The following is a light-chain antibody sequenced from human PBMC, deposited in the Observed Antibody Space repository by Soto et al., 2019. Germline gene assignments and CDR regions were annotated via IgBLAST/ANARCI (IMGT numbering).Light chain of an antibody. J-gene: IGLJ7*01. V-gene: IGLV1-44*01. CDR1: SSNIGSNA. CDR3: TAWYDSMNGPV. CDR2: SDN. Sequence: QSVLIQPPSASGTPGQRVTISCSGSSSNIGSNAVNWYQQLPGTAPKLLIYSDNQRPSGAADRFSGSKSGTSASLAISGLQSEDEADYYCTAWYDSMNGPVFGGGTQLTVL.